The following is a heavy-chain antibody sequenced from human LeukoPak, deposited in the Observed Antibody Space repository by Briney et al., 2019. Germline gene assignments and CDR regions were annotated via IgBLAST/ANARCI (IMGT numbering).Heavy chain of an antibody. J-gene: IGHJ2*01. CDR3: ARRYCSGGSCYPYWYFDL. Sequence: GGSLRLSCAASGFTFSSYEMNWVRQAPGKGLEWVSYISSSGSTIYYADSVKGRFTISRDNAKNSLYLQMNSLRAEDAAVYYCARRYCSGGSCYPYWYFDLWGRGTLVTVSS. D-gene: IGHD2-15*01. CDR2: ISSSGSTI. CDR1: GFTFSSYE. V-gene: IGHV3-48*03.